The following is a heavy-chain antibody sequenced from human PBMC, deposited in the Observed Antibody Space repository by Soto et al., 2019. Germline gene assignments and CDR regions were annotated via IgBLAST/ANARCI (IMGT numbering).Heavy chain of an antibody. V-gene: IGHV1-69*01. CDR1: GGTLSRYA. Sequence: QVQLVQSGAEVKKPGSSVKVSCKASGGTLSRYAINWVRQAPGQGLEWMGGIVPIFGTAHYAQKFQGRVTISADESTSAAYMLLSSLRSEDTAVYYCARAYAEYSSSSDSFRYWGQGTLVTVSS. CDR3: ARAYAEYSSSSDSFRY. J-gene: IGHJ4*02. D-gene: IGHD6-6*01. CDR2: IVPIFGTA.